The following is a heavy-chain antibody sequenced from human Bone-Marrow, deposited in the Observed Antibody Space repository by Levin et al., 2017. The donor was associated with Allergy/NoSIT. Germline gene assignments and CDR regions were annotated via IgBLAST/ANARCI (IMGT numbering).Heavy chain of an antibody. Sequence: GGSLRLSCAASGFDFTIYGMHWVRQAPGKGLEWVAFISYDGSATYYGDSVKGRFTSSRDNSKDTLYLAINSLRVEDTAMYYCAREFLHSGYYDLWGQGTLVTVSS. J-gene: IGHJ5*02. D-gene: IGHD3-22*01. CDR1: GFDFTIYG. V-gene: IGHV3-30*03. CDR3: AREFLHSGYYDL. CDR2: ISYDGSAT.